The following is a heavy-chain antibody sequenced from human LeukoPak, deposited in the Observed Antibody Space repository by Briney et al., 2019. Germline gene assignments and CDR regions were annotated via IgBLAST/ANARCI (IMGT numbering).Heavy chain of an antibody. D-gene: IGHD1-26*01. CDR2: INPNTGGT. J-gene: IGHJ4*02. CDR3: ARARGSYCFDY. Sequence: ASVKVSCKASGYTFTDYYIHWVRQAPGQGLEWMGWINPNTGGTNYAQNSQGRVTVTGDTSINTAYMELTRLRSDDTAVYYCARARGSYCFDYWGQGTLVTVSS. V-gene: IGHV1-2*02. CDR1: GYTFTDYY.